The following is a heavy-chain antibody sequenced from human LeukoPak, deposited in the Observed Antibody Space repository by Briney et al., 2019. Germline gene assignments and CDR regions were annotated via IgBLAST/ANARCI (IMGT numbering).Heavy chain of an antibody. D-gene: IGHD6-13*01. CDR3: ARGHSSSWPSFDY. J-gene: IGHJ4*02. CDR2: IYSGGST. V-gene: IGHV3-53*01. CDR1: GFTVSSNY. Sequence: PGGSLRLSCAASGFTVSSNYMSWVRQAPGKGLEWVSVIYSGGSTYYADSVKGRFTISRDNSKNTLYLQMNSLRAEDTAVYYCARGHSSSWPSFDYWGQGTLVTVSS.